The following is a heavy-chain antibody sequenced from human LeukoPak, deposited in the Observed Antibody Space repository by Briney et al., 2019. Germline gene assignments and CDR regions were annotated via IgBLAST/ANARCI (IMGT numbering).Heavy chain of an antibody. CDR3: AKASAAGTLRYFDY. Sequence: PGGSLRLSCAASGFTFSSYAMSWVRQAPGKGLEWVSAISGSGGSTYYADSVKGRFAISRDNSKNTLYLQMNSLRAEDTAVYYCAKASAAGTLRYFDYWGQGTLVTVSS. CDR2: ISGSGGST. D-gene: IGHD6-13*01. J-gene: IGHJ4*02. CDR1: GFTFSSYA. V-gene: IGHV3-23*01.